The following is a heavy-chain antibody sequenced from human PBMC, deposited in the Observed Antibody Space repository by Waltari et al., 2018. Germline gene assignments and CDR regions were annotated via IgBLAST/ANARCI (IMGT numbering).Heavy chain of an antibody. J-gene: IGHJ4*02. D-gene: IGHD6-13*01. CDR1: GFTFSSSG. CDR3: ARGQQQLVFWYFDY. V-gene: IGHV3-33*01. CDR2: IWYDGSNK. Sequence: QVQLVESGGGVVQPGRSLRLSCAAAGFTFSSSGMHWVRQAPGKGLEWVAVIWYDGSNKYYADSVKGRFTISRDNSKNTLYLQMNSLRAEDTAVYYCARGQQQLVFWYFDYWGQGTLVTVSS.